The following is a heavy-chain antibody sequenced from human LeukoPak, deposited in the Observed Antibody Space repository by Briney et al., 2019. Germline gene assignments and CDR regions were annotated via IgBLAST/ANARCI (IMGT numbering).Heavy chain of an antibody. V-gene: IGHV3-74*01. J-gene: IGHJ4*02. CDR2: LNSDGSIT. Sequence: GGSLRLSCAASGFPFSNYWMHWVRQAPGKGLVWVSRLNSDGSITNYADSVKGRFIISRDNAKNTLYLQMNSLRAEDTAVYFCARVRSSSWFDYWGQGTLVAVSS. D-gene: IGHD6-13*01. CDR3: ARVRSSSWFDY. CDR1: GFPFSNYW.